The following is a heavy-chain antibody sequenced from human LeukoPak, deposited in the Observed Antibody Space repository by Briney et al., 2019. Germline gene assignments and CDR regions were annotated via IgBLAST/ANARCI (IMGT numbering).Heavy chain of an antibody. CDR2: IIPIFGTA. J-gene: IGHJ3*02. Sequence: EASVKVSCKASGGTFSSYAISWVRQAPGQGLEWMGGIIPIFGTANYAQKFQGRVTITADESTSTAYMELSSLRSEDTAVYYCARDKRPAPAASFDIWGQGTLVTVSS. D-gene: IGHD2-2*01. V-gene: IGHV1-69*13. CDR3: ARDKRPAPAASFDI. CDR1: GGTFSSYA.